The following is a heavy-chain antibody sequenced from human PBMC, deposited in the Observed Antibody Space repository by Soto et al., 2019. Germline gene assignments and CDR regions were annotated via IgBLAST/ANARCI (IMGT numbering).Heavy chain of an antibody. CDR1: GFTLSDFA. CDR3: ARAMPGMDV. D-gene: IGHD2-2*01. Sequence: QVQLVESGGGVVQPGRSLRLSCAGSGFTLSDFAMHWVRQAPGKGLEWVALISNDGGYQHYGDSVRGRFTISRDNSKHMLNLQMTSLRVEDTAVYYCARAMPGMDVWGQGTTVTVSS. J-gene: IGHJ6*02. V-gene: IGHV3-30-3*01. CDR2: ISNDGGYQ.